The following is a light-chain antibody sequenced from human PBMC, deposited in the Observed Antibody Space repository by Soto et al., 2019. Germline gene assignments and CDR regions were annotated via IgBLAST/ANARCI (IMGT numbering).Light chain of an antibody. Sequence: DIPMTQSPSSLSASVGDRVTITCRASQSINTYLNWYQQKPGKAPNLLIYAASSLQSGVPSRFSGSGSGTDFTLTITSLQPEDFATYYCQQSFRTPLTFGGGTKVEVK. J-gene: IGKJ4*01. V-gene: IGKV1-39*01. CDR3: QQSFRTPLT. CDR2: AAS. CDR1: QSINTY.